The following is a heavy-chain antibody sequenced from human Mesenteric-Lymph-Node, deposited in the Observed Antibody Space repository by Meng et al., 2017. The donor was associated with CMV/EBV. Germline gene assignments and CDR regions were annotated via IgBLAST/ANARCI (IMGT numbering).Heavy chain of an antibody. D-gene: IGHD2-2*01. Sequence: GESLKISCAASGFTFSGYVMSWARQAPGKGLEWVSGISGSGGTTYYADSVKGRFTISRDNSKNTLFLQMNSLRAEDTAVYYCARDSSWFDPWGQGTLVTVSS. CDR3: ARDSSWFDP. CDR1: GFTFSGYV. V-gene: IGHV3-23*01. J-gene: IGHJ5*02. CDR2: ISGSGGTT.